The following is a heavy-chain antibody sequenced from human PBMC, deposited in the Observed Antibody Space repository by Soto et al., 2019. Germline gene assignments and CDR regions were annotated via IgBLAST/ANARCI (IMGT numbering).Heavy chain of an antibody. J-gene: IGHJ4*02. CDR2: IYYSGST. V-gene: IGHV4-31*03. CDR1: GGSISSGGYY. D-gene: IGHD3-10*01. CDR3: AGSRGGVLWFGAEIDY. Sequence: QVQLQESGPGLVKPSQTLSLTCTVSGGSISSGGYYWSWIRQHPGKGLEWIGYIYYSGSTYYNPSLKSRVTISVDTSKNQFSLKLSSVTAADTAVYYCAGSRGGVLWFGAEIDYWGQGTLVTVSS.